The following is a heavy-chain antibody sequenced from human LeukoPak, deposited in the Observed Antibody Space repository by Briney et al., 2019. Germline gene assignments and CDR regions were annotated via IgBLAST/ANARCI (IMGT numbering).Heavy chain of an antibody. J-gene: IGHJ6*03. Sequence: GASVNVSCKASGGTFSSYAIRWLQQAPGQGLEWMGGIIPTFGTANYAQKFQGRVTITADESTSTDYMELSSLRSEDTAVYYCASVYVMVYYYYMDVWGKGAPFTVSS. V-gene: IGHV1-69*13. CDR3: ASVYVMVYYYYMDV. CDR1: GGTFSSYA. CDR2: IIPTFGTA. D-gene: IGHD5/OR15-5a*01.